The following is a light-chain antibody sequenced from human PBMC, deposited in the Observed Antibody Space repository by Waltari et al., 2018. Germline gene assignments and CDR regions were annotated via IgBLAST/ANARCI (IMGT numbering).Light chain of an antibody. CDR2: GAS. J-gene: IGKJ2*01. CDR1: QSLTKRY. Sequence: VLTQSPGTLSLSPGERATLSCRASQSLTKRYLAWYQQKTGQAPRILIYGASSRAAGIPDRFSGSGSGTDFTLTISRLEPEDFAVYYCQQYGSSVLYTFGQGTKLEIK. V-gene: IGKV3-20*01. CDR3: QQYGSSVLYT.